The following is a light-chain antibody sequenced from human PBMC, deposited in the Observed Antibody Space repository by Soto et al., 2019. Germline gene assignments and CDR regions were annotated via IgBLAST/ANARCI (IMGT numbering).Light chain of an antibody. Sequence: ELVLTQSPATLSLSPGERATLSCRASQSVSSSYLAWYQQKPGQAPRLLIYGASSRATGIPDRFSGSGSGTDFTLTISRLEPEDFVVYYCHQYGSSHTFGQGTKLEIK. V-gene: IGKV3-20*01. J-gene: IGKJ2*01. CDR2: GAS. CDR1: QSVSSSY. CDR3: HQYGSSHT.